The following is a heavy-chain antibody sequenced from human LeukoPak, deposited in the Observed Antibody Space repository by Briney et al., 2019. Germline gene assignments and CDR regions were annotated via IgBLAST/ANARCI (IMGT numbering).Heavy chain of an antibody. Sequence: PGGSLRLSCAASGFTFSSYAMSWVRQAPGKGLEWVSGITVSGGTTYYADSVKGRFTFSRDNSKNTLYLQMNGLRAEDTAVYYCAKVSSGWYFDSWGQGTLVTVSS. CDR1: GFTFSSYA. V-gene: IGHV3-23*01. J-gene: IGHJ4*02. CDR3: AKVSSGWYFDS. CDR2: ITVSGGTT. D-gene: IGHD6-19*01.